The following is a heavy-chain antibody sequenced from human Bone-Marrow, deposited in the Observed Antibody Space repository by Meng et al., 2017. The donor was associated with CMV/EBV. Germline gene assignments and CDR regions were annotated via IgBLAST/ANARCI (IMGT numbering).Heavy chain of an antibody. CDR2: IIPIFGTA. CDR1: GGTFSSYA. V-gene: IGHV1-69*05. J-gene: IGHJ5*02. D-gene: IGHD4-11*01. Sequence: SVKVSCKASGGTFSSYAISWVRQAPGQGLEWMGGIIPIFGTANYAQKFQGRVTITTDESTSTAYMELSSLRSEDTAVYYCARDFLYSDNWFDPWGQGTRVTVSS. CDR3: ARDFLYSDNWFDP.